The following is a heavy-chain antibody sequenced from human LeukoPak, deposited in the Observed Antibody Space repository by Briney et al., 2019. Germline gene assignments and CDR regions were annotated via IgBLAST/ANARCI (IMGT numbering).Heavy chain of an antibody. Sequence: GGSLRLSXAASGFTFDDYGMSWVRQAPGKGVEWVSGINWNGGSTCYADSVKGRFTISRDNAKNSLYLQMNSLRAEDTALYYCARSGGKSSYYDFWSGSQYYFDYWGQGTLVTVSS. J-gene: IGHJ4*02. D-gene: IGHD3-3*01. CDR2: INWNGGST. CDR3: ARSGGKSSYYDFWSGSQYYFDY. V-gene: IGHV3-20*04. CDR1: GFTFDDYG.